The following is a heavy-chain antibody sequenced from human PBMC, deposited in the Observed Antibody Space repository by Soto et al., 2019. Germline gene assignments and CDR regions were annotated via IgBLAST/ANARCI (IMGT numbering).Heavy chain of an antibody. V-gene: IGHV6-1*01. Sequence: SQTLSLTCGISGDSVSSNSAAWSWIRQSPSRGLEWLGRTYYRSTWYYDYAVSVKSRISINADTSKNQVSLQLDSVTPEDTAVYYCAGQSSGYHLSSWGQGTLVTVSS. CDR1: GDSVSSNSAA. CDR3: AGQSSGYHLSS. D-gene: IGHD3-10*01. J-gene: IGHJ4*02. CDR2: TYYRSTWYY.